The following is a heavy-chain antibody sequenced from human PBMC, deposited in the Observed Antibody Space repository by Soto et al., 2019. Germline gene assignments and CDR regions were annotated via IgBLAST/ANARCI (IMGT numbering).Heavy chain of an antibody. CDR1: GFTFSDYY. CDR3: VRDEYYIDRDTYYGANY. CDR2: ITASGRHT. V-gene: IGHV3-11*06. Sequence: GGSLRLSCAVSGFTFSDYYMSWIRQAPGKGLEWVSYITASGRHTDYADSVKGRFTISRDNAKDSLYLQMNSLRVEDTAVYYCVRDEYYIDRDTYYGANYWGQGALVTVSS. D-gene: IGHD3-10*01. J-gene: IGHJ4*02.